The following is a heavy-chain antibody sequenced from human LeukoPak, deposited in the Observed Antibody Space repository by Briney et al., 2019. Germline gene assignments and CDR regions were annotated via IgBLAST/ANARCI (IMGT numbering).Heavy chain of an antibody. J-gene: IGHJ5*02. V-gene: IGHV4-39*07. CDR1: GASITSSSYY. CDR2: INHSGST. Sequence: SETLSLTCTVSGASITSSSYYWSWIRQPPGKGLEWIGEINHSGSTNYNPSLKSRVTISVDTSKNQFSLKLSSVTAADTAVYYCARAYYDFWSGYSRPNWFDPWGQGTLVTVSS. CDR3: ARAYYDFWSGYSRPNWFDP. D-gene: IGHD3-3*01.